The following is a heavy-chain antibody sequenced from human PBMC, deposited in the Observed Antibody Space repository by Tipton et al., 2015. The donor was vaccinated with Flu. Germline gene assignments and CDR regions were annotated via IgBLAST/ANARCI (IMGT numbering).Heavy chain of an antibody. CDR1: GYSISSGYY. D-gene: IGHD3-3*01. V-gene: IGHV4-38-2*02. CDR2: IYHSGST. J-gene: IGHJ6*02. Sequence: TLSLTCAVSGYSISSGYYWGWIRQPPGKGLEWIGSIYHSGSTYYNPSLKSRVTISVDTSKNQFSLKLSSVTAADTAVYYCARDRVIRSGHQYGGYYGMDVWGQGTTVTVSS. CDR3: ARDRVIRSGHQYGGYYGMDV.